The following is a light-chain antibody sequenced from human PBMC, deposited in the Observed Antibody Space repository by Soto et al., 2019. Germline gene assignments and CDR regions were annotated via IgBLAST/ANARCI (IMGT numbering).Light chain of an antibody. CDR1: YSDIGSYND. CDR3: CSYVRAYRLMI. Sequence: QSALTQPRSVSGSPGQSVTISCTGTYSDIGSYNDVSWYQPHPAKAPRLMIFDVSQRPSGVPDRFSGSKSGNTASLTISGLQTEDEADYYCCSYVRAYRLMIFGEGTKVTVL. V-gene: IGLV2-11*01. J-gene: IGLJ2*01. CDR2: DVS.